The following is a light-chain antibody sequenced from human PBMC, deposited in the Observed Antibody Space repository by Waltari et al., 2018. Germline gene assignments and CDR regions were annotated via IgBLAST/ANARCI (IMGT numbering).Light chain of an antibody. CDR2: ATS. Sequence: EIVLTQSPGTLSLSPGERATLPCRASQSVSSCYFAWYQQKPGQAPRILIFATSSRATGIPDRFSGSGSGTDFTLTISRLEPEDFAVYYCQQYGSSPVTFGQGTKLEI. V-gene: IGKV3-20*01. CDR1: QSVSSCY. CDR3: QQYGSSPVT. J-gene: IGKJ2*01.